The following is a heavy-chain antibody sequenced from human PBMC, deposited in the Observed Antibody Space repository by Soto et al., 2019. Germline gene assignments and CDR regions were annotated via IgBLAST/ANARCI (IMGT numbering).Heavy chain of an antibody. V-gene: IGHV3-21*01. Sequence: GGSLRLSCAASGFTFSSYSMNWVRQAPGKGLEWVSSISSISSYIYYADSVKGRFTISRDNAKNSQYLQMNSLRAEDTAVYYCVKERRITMVRGVISPFDYWGQGTLVTVSS. J-gene: IGHJ4*02. CDR1: GFTFSSYS. CDR2: ISSISSYI. D-gene: IGHD3-10*01. CDR3: VKERRITMVRGVISPFDY.